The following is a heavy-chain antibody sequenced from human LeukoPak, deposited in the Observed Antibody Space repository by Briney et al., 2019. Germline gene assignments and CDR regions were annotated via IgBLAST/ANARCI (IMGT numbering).Heavy chain of an antibody. Sequence: PGGSLRLSCVASGFTFTNAWMNWVRQAPGKGLEWVGLIRDKPDGGTTDYAAPVKGRFTISRDDSKSMLYLQVNSLKTEDTAVYYCTTDNAPGMDVWGQGTTVTVSS. CDR1: GFTFTNAW. J-gene: IGHJ6*02. D-gene: IGHD2-2*01. CDR3: TTDNAPGMDV. V-gene: IGHV3-15*01. CDR2: IRDKPDGGTT.